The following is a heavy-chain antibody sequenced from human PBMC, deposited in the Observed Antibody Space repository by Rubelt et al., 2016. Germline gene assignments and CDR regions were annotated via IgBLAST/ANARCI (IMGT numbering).Heavy chain of an antibody. CDR1: GYTFTHDV. V-gene: IGHV1-3*01. J-gene: IGHJ4*02. CDR2: SNADSGTT. Sequence: QVQLVQSGAEVRKPGASVKVCCKASGYTFTHDVIHWVRQAPGQRPEWLGWSNADSGTTRYSEHFPGRATVTRDTSATTVDMELSSLRSEDTAVYFCATGPLGGWSEYWGQGTQVTVSS. D-gene: IGHD6-19*01. CDR3: ATGPLGGWSEY.